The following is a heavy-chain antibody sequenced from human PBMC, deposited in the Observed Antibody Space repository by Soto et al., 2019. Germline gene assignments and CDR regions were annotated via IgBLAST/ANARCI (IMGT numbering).Heavy chain of an antibody. Sequence: EMQLLESGGGLVQPGGSLRLSCAASGFTFISYGMPWVRQAPGKGLEWVSGITTTGRKTYYAESVKGRFTISRDNSKNVVYLQMNSLRAEDTAVYYCARGAAAAGTDWFDAWGQGTLVIVSS. V-gene: IGHV3-23*01. CDR2: ITTTGRKT. CDR3: ARGAAAAGTDWFDA. J-gene: IGHJ5*02. D-gene: IGHD6-13*01. CDR1: GFTFISYG.